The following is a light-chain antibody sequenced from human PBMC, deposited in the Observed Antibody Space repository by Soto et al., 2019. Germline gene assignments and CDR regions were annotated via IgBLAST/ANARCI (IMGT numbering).Light chain of an antibody. CDR2: QDS. CDR3: QSYDSSLSYV. CDR1: KLGDKY. J-gene: IGLJ1*01. V-gene: IGLV3-1*01. Sequence: SYELTQPPSVSVSPGQTASITCSGDKLGDKYACWYQQKPGQSPVLVIYQDSKRPSGIPERFSGSNSGNTATLTISGTQAEDEADYYCQSYDSSLSYVFGTGTKVTVL.